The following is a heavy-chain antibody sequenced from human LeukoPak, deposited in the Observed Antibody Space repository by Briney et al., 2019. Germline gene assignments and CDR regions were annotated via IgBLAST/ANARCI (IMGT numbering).Heavy chain of an antibody. CDR3: AKADWYGGGDFDY. D-gene: IGHD3-9*01. Sequence: GGSLRLSCAASGFTFSSYAMGWVRQAPGKGLEWFSGISGSGGSTYYADSVKGRFTISRDNSKNTLYLQMNSLRAEDTAVYYCAKADWYGGGDFDYWGQGTLVTVSS. V-gene: IGHV3-23*01. CDR1: GFTFSSYA. CDR2: ISGSGGST. J-gene: IGHJ4*02.